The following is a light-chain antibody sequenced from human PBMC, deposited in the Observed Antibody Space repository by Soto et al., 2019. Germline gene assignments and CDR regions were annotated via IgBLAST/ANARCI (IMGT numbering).Light chain of an antibody. CDR2: GAS. CDR1: QSVSRNY. V-gene: IGKV3-20*01. J-gene: IGKJ1*01. Sequence: EIVLTQSPGTLSLSPGERATLSCRASQSVSRNYLAWYQQTRVQAPRLLIYGASSRATGIPTRFSGSGSGTDFTLTISRLEPEDFAVYYCQQYDTSPRTFGQGTKVEI. CDR3: QQYDTSPRT.